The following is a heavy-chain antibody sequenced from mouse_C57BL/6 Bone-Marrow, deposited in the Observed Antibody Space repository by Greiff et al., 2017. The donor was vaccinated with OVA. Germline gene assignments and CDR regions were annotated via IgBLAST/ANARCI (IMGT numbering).Heavy chain of an antibody. CDR3: ARAIYYYGSSYPFAY. Sequence: DVKLVESGPGLVKPSQSLSLTCSVTGYSITSGYYWNWIRQFPGNKLEWMGYISYDGSNNYNPSLKNRISITRDTSKNQFFLKLNSVTTEDTATYYCARAIYYYGSSYPFAYWGQGTLVIVSA. CDR1: GYSITSGYY. D-gene: IGHD1-1*01. J-gene: IGHJ3*01. V-gene: IGHV3-6*01. CDR2: ISYDGSN.